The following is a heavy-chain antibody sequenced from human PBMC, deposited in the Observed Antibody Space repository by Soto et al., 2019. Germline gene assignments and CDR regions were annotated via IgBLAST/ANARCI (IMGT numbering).Heavy chain of an antibody. J-gene: IGHJ5*02. CDR3: ARHKTTMLTVVSAFDP. CDR1: GGSFSGYY. CDR2: IDHSGST. Sequence: TLSLTCGVNGGSFSGYYWNWIRQSPGKGLEWIGEIDHSGSTFHNPALKSRVTFSVDTSKNHFSLKLSSVTAADTAVYYCARHKTTMLTVVSAFDPWGQGTRVTVSS. D-gene: IGHD3-22*01. V-gene: IGHV4-34*01.